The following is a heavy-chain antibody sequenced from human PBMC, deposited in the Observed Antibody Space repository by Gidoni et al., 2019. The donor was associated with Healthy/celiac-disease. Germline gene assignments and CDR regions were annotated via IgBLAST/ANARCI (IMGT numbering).Heavy chain of an antibody. J-gene: IGHJ4*02. D-gene: IGHD3-3*01. CDR1: GFTFSSYG. Sequence: QVQLVESGGGVVQPGRSLRLPWPASGFTFSSYGMHWVRQAPGKGLEWVAVISYDGSNKYYADSVKGRFTISRDSSKNTLYLQMNSLRAEDTAVYYCALGSGYDYWGQGTLVTVSS. CDR2: ISYDGSNK. CDR3: ALGSGYDY. V-gene: IGHV3-30*03.